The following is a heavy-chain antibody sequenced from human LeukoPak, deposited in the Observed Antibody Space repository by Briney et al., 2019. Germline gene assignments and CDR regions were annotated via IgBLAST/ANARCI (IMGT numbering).Heavy chain of an antibody. CDR2: IYYSGST. Sequence: SETLSLTCTVSGGSISSSSYYWGWIRQPPGKGLEWIGSIYYSGSTYYNPSLKSRVTISVDTSKNQFSLKLSSVTAADTAVYYCARDHSSGWSHYYYGMDVWGQGTTVTVSS. CDR1: GGSISSSSYY. CDR3: ARDHSSGWSHYYYGMDV. D-gene: IGHD6-19*01. V-gene: IGHV4-39*07. J-gene: IGHJ6*02.